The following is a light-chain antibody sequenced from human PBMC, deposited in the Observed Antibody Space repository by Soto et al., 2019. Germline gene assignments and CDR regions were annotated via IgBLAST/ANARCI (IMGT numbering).Light chain of an antibody. CDR2: EVS. J-gene: IGLJ2*01. CDR1: SSDVGGYNY. CDR3: SSYAGSNNLVV. Sequence: QSALTQPPSASGSPGQSVTISCTGTSSDVGGYNYVSWYQQQPGKAPKLMIYEVSKRPSGVPDRFSGSKSGNTASLTVSGLQAEDEADYDCSSYAGSNNLVVFGGGTKVTVL. V-gene: IGLV2-8*01.